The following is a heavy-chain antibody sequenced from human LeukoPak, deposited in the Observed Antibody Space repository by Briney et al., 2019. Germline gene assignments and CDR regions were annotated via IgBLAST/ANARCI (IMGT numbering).Heavy chain of an antibody. Sequence: SVKVSCKASGGTFSSYAISWVRQAPGQGLEWMGRIIPILDIATYAQKFQGRVTITADTSTSTAYMDLSGLKSEDTAVYYCARRSRGSLSNSIAPADDYWGQGTLVTVSS. V-gene: IGHV1-69*04. D-gene: IGHD6-13*01. J-gene: IGHJ4*02. CDR1: GGTFSSYA. CDR3: ARRSRGSLSNSIAPADDY. CDR2: IIPILDIA.